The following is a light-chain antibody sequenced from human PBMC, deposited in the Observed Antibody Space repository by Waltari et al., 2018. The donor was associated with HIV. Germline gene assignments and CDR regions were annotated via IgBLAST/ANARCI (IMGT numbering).Light chain of an antibody. CDR3: SSYSATNTVV. CDR2: EVT. J-gene: IGLJ2*01. CDR1: NSDIGGYDR. Sequence: QSALTQPPSVSGSPGQSVTISCAGTNSDIGGYDRVSWYQQPPGTAPKLLIYEVTNQPSGVPCRCSASKSGTTASLTISGLQAGDEGDYYCSSYSATNTVVFGGGTKLTVL. V-gene: IGLV2-18*04.